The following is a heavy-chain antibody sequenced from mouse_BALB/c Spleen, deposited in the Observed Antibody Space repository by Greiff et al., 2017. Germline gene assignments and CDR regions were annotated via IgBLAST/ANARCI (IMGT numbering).Heavy chain of an antibody. CDR2: INPSTGYT. J-gene: IGHJ2*01. Sequence: VKLVESGAELAKPGASVKMSCKASGYTFTSYWMHWVKQRPGQGLEWIGYINPSTGYTEYNQKFKDKATLTADKSSSTAYMQLSSPTSEDSAVYYCARPYYDYGGYFDYWGQGTTLTVSS. V-gene: IGHV1-7*01. CDR1: GYTFTSYW. D-gene: IGHD2-4*01. CDR3: ARPYYDYGGYFDY.